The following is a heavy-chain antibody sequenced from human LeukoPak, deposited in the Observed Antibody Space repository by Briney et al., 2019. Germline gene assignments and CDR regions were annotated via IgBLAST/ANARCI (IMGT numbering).Heavy chain of an antibody. D-gene: IGHD1-26*01. CDR1: GFTFSSYG. J-gene: IGHJ4*02. CDR3: ARGSRSYYGY. CDR2: ISSSGTTI. V-gene: IGHV3-48*02. Sequence: PGGSLRLSCAASGFTFSSYGMHWVRQAPGKGLEWVSYISSSGTTIYYADSVKGRFTISRDNAKNSLYLQMNSLRDEDTAVYYCARGSRSYYGYWGQGSLVTVSS.